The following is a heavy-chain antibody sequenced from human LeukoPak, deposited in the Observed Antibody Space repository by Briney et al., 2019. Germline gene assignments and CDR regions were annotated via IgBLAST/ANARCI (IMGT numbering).Heavy chain of an antibody. V-gene: IGHV3-30*18. J-gene: IGHJ4*02. D-gene: IGHD6-19*01. Sequence: GGSLRLSCAASGFTFSSYGMHWVRQAPGKGLEWVTVISYDGSNTYYADSVKGRFTISRDNSKNTLYLQMNSLRAEDTALYYCAKDPFSCRSSGCHGIDYWGQGTLVTVSS. CDR2: ISYDGSNT. CDR1: GFTFSSYG. CDR3: AKDPFSCRSSGCHGIDY.